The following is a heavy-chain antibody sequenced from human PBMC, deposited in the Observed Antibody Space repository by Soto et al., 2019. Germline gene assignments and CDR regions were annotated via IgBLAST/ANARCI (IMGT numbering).Heavy chain of an antibody. D-gene: IGHD4-17*01. CDR1: GGSISSYY. V-gene: IGHV4-59*08. CDR3: ARRYGGALDD. CDR2: IYYSGST. Sequence: QVQLQDSGPGLVKPSETLSLTCTVSGGSISSYYWSWIRQPPVKGLEWIGYIYYSGSTNYNPSLQSRVTISVDTAKNQFSLKLSAVTAADTAVYYCARRYGGALDDWGQGTLVTVSS. J-gene: IGHJ4*02.